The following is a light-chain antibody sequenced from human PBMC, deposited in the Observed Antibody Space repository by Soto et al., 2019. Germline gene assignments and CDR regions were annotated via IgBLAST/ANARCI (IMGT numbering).Light chain of an antibody. J-gene: IGKJ1*01. CDR3: QQYGSSGT. CDR2: GAS. Sequence: EIVLTQSPGTLSLSPGERATLSCRASQSVSNNYLAWYQQKPGQAPRLLIYGASNGATGIPDRFSGSGSGTDFTLTISRLEPEDFAVHYCQQYGSSGTFGQGTKVDIK. CDR1: QSVSNNY. V-gene: IGKV3-20*01.